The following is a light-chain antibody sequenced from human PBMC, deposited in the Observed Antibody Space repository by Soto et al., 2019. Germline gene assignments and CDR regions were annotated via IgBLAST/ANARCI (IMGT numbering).Light chain of an antibody. J-gene: IGKJ4*01. CDR2: DAS. CDR1: QSISSY. CDR3: QQYSSYPLT. V-gene: IGKV1-5*01. Sequence: QMTQSPSTLSVSVGDRDTIACRARQSISSYLAWYQRTPGKAPKLLIYDASNLETGVPSRFSGSGSGTELTLTISSLQPDDFATYYCQQYSSYPLTFGGGTKVEI.